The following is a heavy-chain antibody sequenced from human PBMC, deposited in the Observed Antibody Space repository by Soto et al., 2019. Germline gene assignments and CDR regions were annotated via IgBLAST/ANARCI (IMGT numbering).Heavy chain of an antibody. CDR2: INPNSGGT. Sequence: GXSVKVSCKASGYTFTGYYMHWVRQAPGQGLEWMRWINPNSGGTNYTQKFQGRVTMTRDTSISTAYMELSRLRSDDTAVYYCASSDNIIDARWAFDIWGQGTMVTASS. CDR1: GYTFTGYY. V-gene: IGHV1-2*02. J-gene: IGHJ3*02. CDR3: ASSDNIIDARWAFDI.